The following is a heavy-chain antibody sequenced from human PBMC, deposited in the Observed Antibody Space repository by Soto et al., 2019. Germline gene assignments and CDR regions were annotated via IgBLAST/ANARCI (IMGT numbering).Heavy chain of an antibody. CDR2: MSHSGGT. Sequence: QVQLQQWGAGLLKPSETLSLTCAVYGGFVSSGSYYWSWIRQPPGKGLAWLGEMSHSGGTHFNPSLKSRVTILVDTSKNQFSLKMSSVTAADTALYYCARVERGTATTVVDAFDIWGPGTMVTVAS. CDR1: GGFVSSGSYY. D-gene: IGHD1-1*01. V-gene: IGHV4-34*01. J-gene: IGHJ3*02. CDR3: ARVERGTATTVVDAFDI.